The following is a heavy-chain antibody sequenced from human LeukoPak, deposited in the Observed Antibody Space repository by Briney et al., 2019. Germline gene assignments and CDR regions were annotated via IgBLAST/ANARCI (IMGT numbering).Heavy chain of an antibody. D-gene: IGHD6-13*01. CDR2: IKQDGSEK. CDR3: ARSRGGSSSPWDY. CDR1: GFTFSSYW. Sequence: GGSLRLSCAASGFTFSSYWMSWVRQAPGKGLEWVANIKQDGSEKYYVDSVKGRFTISRDNAKNSLYLQMNSLRAEDTAVYYCARSRGGSSSPWDYWGQGTLVTVSS. V-gene: IGHV3-7*01. J-gene: IGHJ4*02.